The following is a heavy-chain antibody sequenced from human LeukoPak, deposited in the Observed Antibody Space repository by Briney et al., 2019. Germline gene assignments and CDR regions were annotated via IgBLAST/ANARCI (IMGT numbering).Heavy chain of an antibody. D-gene: IGHD5-24*01. CDR2: INHDGREK. CDR1: GFTFSTSW. CDR3: AKETDYNSIYYFDY. J-gene: IGHJ4*01. V-gene: IGHV3-7*05. Sequence: PGGSLRLSCAASGFTFSTSWMNWVRQAPGKGLEWVANINHDGREKYYVDSVKGRFFISRDNAKTSLYLQMNSLRAEDTAVYSCAKETDYNSIYYFDYWGQAPWSPSPQ.